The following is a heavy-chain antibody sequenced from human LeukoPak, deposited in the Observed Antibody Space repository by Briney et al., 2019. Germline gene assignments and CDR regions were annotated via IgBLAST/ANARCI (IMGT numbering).Heavy chain of an antibody. CDR3: ARDPIPQDIVVVPAASFNWFDP. CDR2: IIPIFGTA. J-gene: IGHJ5*02. V-gene: IGHV1-69*01. Sequence: ASVKVTCKASGGTFSSYAISWVRQPPGQGLEWMGGIIPIFGTANYAQKFQGRVTITADEYTSTAYMELSSLRSEDTAVYYCARDPIPQDIVVVPAASFNWFDPWGQGTLVTVSS. CDR1: GGTFSSYA. D-gene: IGHD2-2*01.